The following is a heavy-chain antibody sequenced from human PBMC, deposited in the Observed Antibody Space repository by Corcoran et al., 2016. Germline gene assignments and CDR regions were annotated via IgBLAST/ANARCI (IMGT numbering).Heavy chain of an antibody. CDR3: TTRVIAVAAYHY. Sequence: EVQLGESGGGLVRPGGSLRLSWAASGFTFSNAWMNGVRQTPGKGLEWVGRIKSKTDGGTTDYAAPVKGRFTISRDDSKNTLYLQMNSLKTADTAVYYCTTRVIAVAAYHYWGHGTLVTVSS. CDR2: IKSKTDGGTT. J-gene: IGHJ4*01. V-gene: IGHV3-15*07. D-gene: IGHD6-19*01. CDR1: GFTFSNAW.